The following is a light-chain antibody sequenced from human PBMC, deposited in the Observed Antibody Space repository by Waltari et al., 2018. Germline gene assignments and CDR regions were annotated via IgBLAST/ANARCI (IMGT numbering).Light chain of an antibody. Sequence: QSALTQPASVSGSPGQSLTISSTGTSGDIGNYKFVSWYQQKPGRAPKRIVYYVSQRPYGFSKRFSGSQSGNTAALTMSAVQAEDEADYYCSSYTTTSSWVFGGGTKLTVL. CDR3: SSYTTTSSWV. CDR1: SGDIGNYKF. J-gene: IGLJ3*02. CDR2: YVS. V-gene: IGLV2-14*01.